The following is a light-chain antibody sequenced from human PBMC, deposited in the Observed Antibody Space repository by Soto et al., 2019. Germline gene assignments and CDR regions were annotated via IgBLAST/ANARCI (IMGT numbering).Light chain of an antibody. CDR2: DAS. Sequence: EFVLTQSPGTLSLSPGERATLSCRASQSVSNSYLAWYQQKPGQAPRLLIYDASGRATGIPDRFSGSGSGTDFTLTISSLEPEDSAVYYCQKYGGSPSITFGQGTRLEIK. CDR3: QKYGGSPSIT. J-gene: IGKJ5*01. CDR1: QSVSNSY. V-gene: IGKV3-20*01.